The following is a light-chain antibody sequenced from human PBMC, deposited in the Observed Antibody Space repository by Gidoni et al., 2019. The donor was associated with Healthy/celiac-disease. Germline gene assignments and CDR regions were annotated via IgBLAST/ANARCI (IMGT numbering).Light chain of an antibody. V-gene: IGKV3-15*01. J-gene: IGKJ1*01. CDR2: GAS. Sequence: IVMTQSPATLSVSPGESATLSCRASQSGSSNLAWYPQKPGQAPRLLIYGASTRAPGSPARFSGSGSGTEFTLTISSLQSEDFAVYYCQQYNNWPPWTFGQGTKVEIK. CDR1: QSGSSN. CDR3: QQYNNWPPWT.